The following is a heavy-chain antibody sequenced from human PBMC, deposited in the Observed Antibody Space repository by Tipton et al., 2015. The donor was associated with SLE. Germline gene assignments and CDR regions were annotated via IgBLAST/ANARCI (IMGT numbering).Heavy chain of an antibody. Sequence: TLSLTCTVSGVSISDHYWSWIRQPPGKGLECLGYVFYSGSSDFYRAHYSPSLMSRVIISVDSSKNQFSLRLTSVTAADTAVYFCARVSQGHSGYEWAGFFDSWGQGSLVTVSS. V-gene: IGHV4-59*11. D-gene: IGHD5-12*01. CDR2: VFYSGSSDFYRA. J-gene: IGHJ4*02. CDR1: GVSISDHY. CDR3: ARVSQGHSGYEWAGFFDS.